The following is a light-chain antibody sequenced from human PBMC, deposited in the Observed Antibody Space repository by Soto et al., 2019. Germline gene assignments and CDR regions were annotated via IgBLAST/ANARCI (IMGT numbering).Light chain of an antibody. CDR2: DVT. CDR1: STDVGAYNY. CDR3: SSYRGTSTPV. V-gene: IGLV2-14*01. Sequence: QSVLTQPASVSGSPGQSITISCTGTSTDVGAYNYVSWYQQHPGKAPKLVIFDVTNRPSEVSDRFSGSKSGNTASLTISGLQFEDEADYYCSSYRGTSTPVFGGGTKVTXL. J-gene: IGLJ2*01.